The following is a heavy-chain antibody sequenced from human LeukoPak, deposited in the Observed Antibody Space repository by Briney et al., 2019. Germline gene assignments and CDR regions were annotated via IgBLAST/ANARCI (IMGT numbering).Heavy chain of an antibody. CDR2: INHRGST. J-gene: IGHJ4*02. V-gene: IGHV4-30-2*06. Sequence: ASQTLSLTCTVSGGSISSGGYYWTWIRQSPGKGLEWIGEINHRGSTSLNPSLKSRVTLSVDTSKHQFSLKLTSGTAADAAVYYCASSVGSTDYWGQGTMVTVSS. D-gene: IGHD1-26*01. CDR1: GGSISSGGYY. CDR3: ASSVGSTDY.